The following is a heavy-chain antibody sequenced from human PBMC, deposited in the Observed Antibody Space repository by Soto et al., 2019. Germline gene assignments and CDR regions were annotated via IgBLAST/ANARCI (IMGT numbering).Heavy chain of an antibody. Sequence: GGSLRLSCAASGFTFSSYAMSWVRQAPGKGLEWVSAISGSGGSTYYADSVKGRFTISRDNSKNTLYLQMNSLRAEDTAVYYCANRLELYYDFWSGTDYWGQGTLVTVAS. J-gene: IGHJ4*02. CDR1: GFTFSSYA. V-gene: IGHV3-23*01. CDR2: ISGSGGST. CDR3: ANRLELYYDFWSGTDY. D-gene: IGHD3-3*01.